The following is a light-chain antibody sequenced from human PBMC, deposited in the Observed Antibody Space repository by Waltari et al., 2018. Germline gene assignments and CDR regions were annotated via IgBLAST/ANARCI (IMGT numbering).Light chain of an antibody. Sequence: ILLTQFPGTLSLSPGETATFSCRASQSVFSSYIGWYQQTPGQAPRLLIYGASNRATDNPDRFSGSGSGTDFTLTISRLEPEDFAVYYCQVYGSSPLTFGGGTKVEI. CDR3: QVYGSSPLT. CDR2: GAS. J-gene: IGKJ4*01. CDR1: QSVFSSY. V-gene: IGKV3-20*01.